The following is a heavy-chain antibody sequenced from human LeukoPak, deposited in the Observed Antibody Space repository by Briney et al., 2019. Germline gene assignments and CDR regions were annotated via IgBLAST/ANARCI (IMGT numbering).Heavy chain of an antibody. CDR2: IYNSGST. CDR1: GGSFSGYY. J-gene: IGHJ4*02. V-gene: IGHV4-59*10. D-gene: IGHD5-18*01. Sequence: PETLSFTCAVYGGSFSGYYWSWIRQSAGKGLEWIGRIYNSGSTSYNPSLESRVTISIDTSKNQFSLELSSVTAADTAVYYCAREGNPGGNNYGHCPDYWGQGTLVTVSS. CDR3: AREGNPGGNNYGHCPDY.